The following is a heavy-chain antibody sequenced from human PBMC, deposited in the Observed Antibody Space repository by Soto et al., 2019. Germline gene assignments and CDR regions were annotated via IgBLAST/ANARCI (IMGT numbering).Heavy chain of an antibody. D-gene: IGHD2-2*01. CDR2: IIPIFGTA. J-gene: IGHJ1*01. Sequence: QVQLVQSGAEVKKPGSSVKVSCKASGGTFSRYAISWVRQAPGQGLEWMGGIIPIFGTANYAQKFQGRVTITADESTSTAYMELSSLRSEDTAVYYCARGASTSCYSNFQHWGQGTLVTVSS. V-gene: IGHV1-69*12. CDR3: ARGASTSCYSNFQH. CDR1: GGTFSRYA.